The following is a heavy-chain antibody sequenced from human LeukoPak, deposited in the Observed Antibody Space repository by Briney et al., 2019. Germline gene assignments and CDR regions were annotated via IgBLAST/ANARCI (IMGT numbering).Heavy chain of an antibody. Sequence: ASVKVSCKASGYTFTSYYMHWVRQAPGQGLEWMGWINPNSGGTNYAQKFQGRVTMTRDTSISTAYMELRSLRSDDTAVYYCARDPMIVVVDDAFDIWGQGTMVTVSS. D-gene: IGHD3-22*01. J-gene: IGHJ3*02. CDR2: INPNSGGT. CDR1: GYTFTSYY. V-gene: IGHV1-2*02. CDR3: ARDPMIVVVDDAFDI.